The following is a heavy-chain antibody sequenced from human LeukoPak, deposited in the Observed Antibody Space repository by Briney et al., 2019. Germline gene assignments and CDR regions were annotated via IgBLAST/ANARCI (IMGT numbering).Heavy chain of an antibody. V-gene: IGHV3-23*01. Sequence: GGSLRLSCAPSGFAFSNYAMSWVRQAPGKGLEWVSAISGPAGSTYYADSVKGRFTISRDNSKNTLYLQMHSLRAEDTAVYYCAKDRREPYNTGWYYFDYWGQGTLVTVSS. CDR3: AKDRREPYNTGWYYFDY. CDR2: ISGPAGST. D-gene: IGHD6-19*01. J-gene: IGHJ4*02. CDR1: GFAFSNYA.